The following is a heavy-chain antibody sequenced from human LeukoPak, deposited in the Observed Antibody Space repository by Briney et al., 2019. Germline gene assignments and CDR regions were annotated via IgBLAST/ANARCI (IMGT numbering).Heavy chain of an antibody. V-gene: IGHV3-53*01. CDR1: GFTVSSNY. Sequence: GGSLRLSCAASGFTVSSNYMSWVRQAPGKGLEWVSVIYRGDSTYYADSVKGRFTISRDKSKNTLCLQMNSLRAEGTAVYYCASRSGTYSYYMDVWGKGTTVTVSS. J-gene: IGHJ6*03. CDR2: IYRGDST. CDR3: ASRSGTYSYYMDV. D-gene: IGHD2-15*01.